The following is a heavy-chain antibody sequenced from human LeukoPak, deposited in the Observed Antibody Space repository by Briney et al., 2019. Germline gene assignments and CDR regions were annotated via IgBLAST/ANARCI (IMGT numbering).Heavy chain of an antibody. V-gene: IGHV4-59*08. D-gene: IGHD2-2*01. CDR3: ATNAGPAALDAIDI. J-gene: IGHJ3*02. CDR2: ISYRGST. CDR1: GDSINRHY. Sequence: SETLSLTCTVSGDSINRHYWSWIRQTPGKGLEWIGYISYRGSTNYNPSLKSRVTISIDTSNNQFSLRLSSVTAADTAMYYCATNAGPAALDAIDIWGQGTIVIVSS.